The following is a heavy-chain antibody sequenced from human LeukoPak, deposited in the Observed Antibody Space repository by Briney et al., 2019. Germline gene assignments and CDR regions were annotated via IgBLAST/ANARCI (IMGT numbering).Heavy chain of an antibody. CDR1: GYSFTSYW. Sequence: GESLKISCKGSGYSFTSYWIGWVRQMPGKGLEWMGIMYPGDSDTRYSPSFQGQVTISADKSISTAYLQWSSLKASDSAMYYCVRLGDSSSWYDDASDIWGQGTMVTVSS. J-gene: IGHJ3*02. D-gene: IGHD6-13*01. CDR2: MYPGDSDT. CDR3: VRLGDSSSWYDDASDI. V-gene: IGHV5-51*01.